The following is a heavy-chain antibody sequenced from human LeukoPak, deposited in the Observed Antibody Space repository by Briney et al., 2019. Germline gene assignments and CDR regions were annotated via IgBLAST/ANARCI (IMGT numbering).Heavy chain of an antibody. CDR1: GASISSGTHY. J-gene: IGHJ6*02. Sequence: SQTLSLTCAVSGASISSGTHYWNWIRQHPGQGLEWIGHIYNTGSAYFNPSLMSRVSISIDTSENQFSLKLSSVTAADTAVYYCASTHCASPSCYSYYYSGLDVWGQGTTVIVSS. CDR3: ASTHCASPSCYSYYYSGLDV. D-gene: IGHD2-2*01. V-gene: IGHV4-31*11. CDR2: IYNTGSA.